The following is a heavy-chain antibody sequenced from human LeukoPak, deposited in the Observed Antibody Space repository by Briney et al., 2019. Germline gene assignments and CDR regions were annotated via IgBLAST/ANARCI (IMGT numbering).Heavy chain of an antibody. J-gene: IGHJ4*02. V-gene: IGHV1-2*02. CDR1: GYTFTGYY. D-gene: IGHD6-13*01. CDR2: INPNSGGT. CDR3: ARELNQAAAGNDY. Sequence: ASVKVSCKASGYTFTGYYMHWVRQAPGQGLEWMGWINPNSGGTNYAQKFQGRVIMTRDTSISTAYMELSRLRSDDTAVYYCARELNQAAAGNDYWGQGTLVTVSS.